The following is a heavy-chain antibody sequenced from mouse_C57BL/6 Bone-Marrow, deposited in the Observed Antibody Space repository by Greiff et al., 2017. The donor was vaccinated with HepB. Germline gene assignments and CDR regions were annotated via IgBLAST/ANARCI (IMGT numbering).Heavy chain of an antibody. CDR3: TTGWLDAY. CDR2: IDPENGDT. Sequence: EVQLQQSGAKLVRPGASVKLSCTASGFNIKDDYMHWVKQRPEQGLEWIGWIDPENGDTEYASKFQGKATITADTSSNTAYLQLSSLTSEDTAVYYCTTGWLDAYWGQGTLVTVSA. D-gene: IGHD2-3*01. V-gene: IGHV14-4*01. CDR1: GFNIKDDY. J-gene: IGHJ3*01.